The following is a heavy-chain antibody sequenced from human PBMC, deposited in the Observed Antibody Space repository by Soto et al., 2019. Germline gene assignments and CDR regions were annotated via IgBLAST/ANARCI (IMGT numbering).Heavy chain of an antibody. D-gene: IGHD6-13*01. CDR1: GFTFSSYG. CDR3: AKEQSSTTPGFDY. CDR2: ISYDGSNK. V-gene: IGHV3-30*18. Sequence: PGGSLRLSCAASGFTFSSYGMHWVRQAPGKGLEWVAVISYDGSNKYYADSVTGRFTISRDNSKKTLYLQMKSLRAEDTAVYYCAKEQSSTTPGFDYWGKGTLVTVSS. J-gene: IGHJ4*02.